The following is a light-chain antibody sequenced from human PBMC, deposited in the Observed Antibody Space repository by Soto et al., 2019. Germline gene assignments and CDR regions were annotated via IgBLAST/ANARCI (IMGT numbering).Light chain of an antibody. J-gene: IGLJ1*01. V-gene: IGLV2-8*01. Sequence: QSALTQPPSASGSPGQSVTISCTGTSSDVGGYNYVSWYQQHPGKAPKLMIYEVSKRPSGVPDRFSGSKSGNKASLTVSGLQAEDEADYYCSSYAGSNNPYVFGTGTKVTVL. CDR3: SSYAGSNNPYV. CDR1: SSDVGGYNY. CDR2: EVS.